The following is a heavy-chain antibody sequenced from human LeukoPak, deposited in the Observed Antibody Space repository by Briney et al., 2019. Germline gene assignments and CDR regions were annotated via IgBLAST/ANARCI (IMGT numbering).Heavy chain of an antibody. D-gene: IGHD1-26*01. CDR1: GFTFDDYG. CDR3: TTWELWDY. J-gene: IGHJ4*02. V-gene: IGHV3-20*04. Sequence: GGSLRLPCAASGFTFDDYGMSWVRQAPGKGLEWVSGINWNGGSTGYADSVKGRFTISRDNAKNSLYLQMNSLKTEDTAVYYCTTWELWDYWGQGTLVTVSS. CDR2: INWNGGST.